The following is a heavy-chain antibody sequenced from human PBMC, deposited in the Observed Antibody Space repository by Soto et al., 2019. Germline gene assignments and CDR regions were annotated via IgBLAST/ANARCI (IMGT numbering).Heavy chain of an antibody. CDR1: GGSISSSSYY. D-gene: IGHD2-15*01. V-gene: IGHV4-39*01. Sequence: QLQLQESGPGLVKPSETLSLTCTVSGGSISSSSYYWGWIRQPPGKGLEWIGTIYYSGSTYYYPSLKSRVTISVDTSKNQFSLKLSSVTAADTAVYYCARHGAGYCSGGSCYSGFYFDYWGQGTLVTVSS. CDR2: IYYSGST. J-gene: IGHJ4*02. CDR3: ARHGAGYCSGGSCYSGFYFDY.